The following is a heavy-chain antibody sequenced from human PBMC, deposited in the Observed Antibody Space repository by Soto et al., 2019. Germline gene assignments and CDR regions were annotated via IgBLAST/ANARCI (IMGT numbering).Heavy chain of an antibody. CDR1: GFTFSSYG. Sequence: QVQLVESGGGVVQPGRSLRLSCAASGFTFSSYGMHWVRQAPGKGLEWVAVTSYDGSNKYYADSVKGRFTISRDNSKNTLYLQMNSLRAEDTAVYYCARGYSGYDERGGYFDYWGQGTLVTVSS. J-gene: IGHJ4*02. CDR2: TSYDGSNK. CDR3: ARGYSGYDERGGYFDY. D-gene: IGHD5-12*01. V-gene: IGHV3-30*03.